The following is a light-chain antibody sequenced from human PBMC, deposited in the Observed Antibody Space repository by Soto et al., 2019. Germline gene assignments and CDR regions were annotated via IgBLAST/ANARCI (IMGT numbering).Light chain of an antibody. CDR1: QSISTW. Sequence: EIKVPRAPPTLCASVGDRVANTFRASQSISTWLAWYQQKPGKAPKLLIYDVSSLESGVPSRFSGSGSGTEFTLTISILPPDDFATYIGQQYKSFWTLGQGTKVDIK. CDR2: DVS. J-gene: IGKJ1*01. V-gene: IGKV1-5*01. CDR3: QQYKSFWT.